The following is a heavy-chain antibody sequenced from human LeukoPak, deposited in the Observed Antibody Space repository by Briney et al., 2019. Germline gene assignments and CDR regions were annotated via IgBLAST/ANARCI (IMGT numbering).Heavy chain of an antibody. CDR3: ARDLRKWLRFGYGMDV. Sequence: ASVKVSCKASGYTFTSYGISWVRQAPGQGLEWMGWISAYNGNTNYAQKLQGRVTMTTDTSTSTAYMELWSLRSDDTAVYYCARDLRKWLRFGYGMDVWGQGTTVTVSS. CDR1: GYTFTSYG. J-gene: IGHJ6*02. CDR2: ISAYNGNT. D-gene: IGHD5-12*01. V-gene: IGHV1-18*01.